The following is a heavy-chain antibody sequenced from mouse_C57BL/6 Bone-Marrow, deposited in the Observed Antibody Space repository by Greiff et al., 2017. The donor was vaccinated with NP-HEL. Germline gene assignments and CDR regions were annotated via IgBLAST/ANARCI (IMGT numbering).Heavy chain of an antibody. Sequence: QVQLKESGPELVKPGASVKISCKASGYAFSSSWMNWVKQRPGKGLEWIGRIYPGDGDTNYNGKFKGKATLTADKSSSTAYMQLSSLTSEDSAVYFCARPWLRRAWFAYWGQGTLVTVSA. V-gene: IGHV1-82*01. J-gene: IGHJ3*01. CDR2: IYPGDGDT. D-gene: IGHD2-2*01. CDR1: GYAFSSSW. CDR3: ARPWLRRAWFAY.